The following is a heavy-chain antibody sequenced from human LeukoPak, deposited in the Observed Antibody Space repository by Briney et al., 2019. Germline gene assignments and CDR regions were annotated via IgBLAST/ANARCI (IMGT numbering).Heavy chain of an antibody. D-gene: IGHD6-13*01. CDR1: GGSISSSSYY. CDR2: IYYSGST. Sequence: PSETLSLTCTVSGGSISSSSYYWGWIRQPPGKGLEWIGSIYYSGSTYYNPSLKSRVTISVDTSKNQFSLKLSSVTAADTAVYYCARSFVGSSWFPSKNWFDPWGQGTLVTVSS. V-gene: IGHV4-39*07. CDR3: ARSFVGSSWFPSKNWFDP. J-gene: IGHJ5*02.